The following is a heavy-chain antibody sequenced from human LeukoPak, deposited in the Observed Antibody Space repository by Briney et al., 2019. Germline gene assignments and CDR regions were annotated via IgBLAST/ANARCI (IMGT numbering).Heavy chain of an antibody. CDR1: GFTFSSYA. D-gene: IGHD3-3*01. V-gene: IGHV3-30-3*01. Sequence: KPGGSLRLSCAASGFTFSSYAMHWVRQAPGKGLEWVAVISYDGSNKYYADSVKGRFTISRDNSKNTLYLQMNSLRAEDTAVYYCAREVRVTMFGVVTATDFDYWGQGTLVTVSS. CDR2: ISYDGSNK. J-gene: IGHJ4*02. CDR3: AREVRVTMFGVVTATDFDY.